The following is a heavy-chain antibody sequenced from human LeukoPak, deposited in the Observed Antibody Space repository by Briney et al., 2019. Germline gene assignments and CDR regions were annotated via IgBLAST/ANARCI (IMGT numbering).Heavy chain of an antibody. J-gene: IGHJ6*03. V-gene: IGHV4-4*07. CDR3: ARAVQPGYYDSSGYYYYYYMDV. CDR1: GGFISSYY. D-gene: IGHD3-22*01. CDR2: IYTSGST. Sequence: PSETLSLICTVSGGFISSYYWSWIRQPAGKGLEWIGRIYTSGSTNYNPSLKSRVTMSVDTSKNQFSLKLSSVTAADTAVYYCARAVQPGYYDSSGYYYYYYMDVWGKGTTVTVSS.